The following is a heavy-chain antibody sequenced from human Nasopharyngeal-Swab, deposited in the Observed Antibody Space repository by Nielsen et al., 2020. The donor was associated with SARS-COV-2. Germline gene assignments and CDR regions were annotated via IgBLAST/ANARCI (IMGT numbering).Heavy chain of an antibody. D-gene: IGHD5-18*01. CDR2: IYSIWST. CDR3: ARGYTSGAWYLDL. CDR1: GGSISSSSYY. Sequence: SETLSLTCTVSGGSISSSSYYWVCICPPPGKGLEWIVSIYSIWSTYYNPSLKSRLTISVDTSKNQFSLKLSSVTAADTAVYYCARGYTSGAWYLDLWGRGTPVTVCS. V-gene: IGHV4-39*07. J-gene: IGHJ2*01.